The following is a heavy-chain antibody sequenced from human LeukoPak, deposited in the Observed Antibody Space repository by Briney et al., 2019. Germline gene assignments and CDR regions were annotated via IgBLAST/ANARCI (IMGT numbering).Heavy chain of an antibody. V-gene: IGHV1-8*01. CDR2: MNPNSGNT. Sequence: VASVKVSCKASGYTFTSYDINWVRQATGQGLEWMGWMNPNSGNTGYAQKFQGRVTMTRNTSISTAYMELNSLRSEDTAVYYCAKNYYDRGGFDYWGQGTLVTVSS. D-gene: IGHD3-22*01. J-gene: IGHJ4*02. CDR1: GYTFTSYD. CDR3: AKNYYDRGGFDY.